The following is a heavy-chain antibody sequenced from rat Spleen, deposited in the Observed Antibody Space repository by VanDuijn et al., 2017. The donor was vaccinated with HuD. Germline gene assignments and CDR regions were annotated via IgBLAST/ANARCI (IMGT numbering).Heavy chain of an antibody. CDR3: ATPHDEDGYYRDY. J-gene: IGHJ2*01. CDR2: IWGNVDT. CDR1: GFSRSNCG. D-gene: IGHD1-12*03. V-gene: IGHV2S61*01. Sequence: QVQLKESGPGLVPPSQTLSLTCTVSGFSRSNCGVIWVRQPPGKGLAWMGVIWGNVDTNYKSPLKSRLSISKEPSKSQVFLKMNNRQTEDTAVYFCATPHDEDGYYRDYWGQGVMVTVSS.